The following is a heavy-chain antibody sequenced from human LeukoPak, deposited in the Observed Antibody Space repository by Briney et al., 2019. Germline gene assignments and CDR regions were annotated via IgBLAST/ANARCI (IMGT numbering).Heavy chain of an antibody. CDR1: GGSISSSNW. J-gene: IGHJ4*02. D-gene: IGHD4-17*01. CDR3: ASATVTPSGGYYFDY. Sequence: PSETLSLTCAVSGGSISSSNWWSWVRQPPGKGLEWIGEIYHSGSTNYNPSLKSRVTISVDKSKNQFSLKLSSVTAADTAVYYCASATVTPSGGYYFDYWGQGTLVTVSS. CDR2: IYHSGST. V-gene: IGHV4-4*02.